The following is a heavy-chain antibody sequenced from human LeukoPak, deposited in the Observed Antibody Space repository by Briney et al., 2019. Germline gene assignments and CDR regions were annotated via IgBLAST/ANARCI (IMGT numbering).Heavy chain of an antibody. CDR2: ISAYSGNT. D-gene: IGHD2-2*01. J-gene: IGHJ4*02. CDR3: AREEDSYPAAMFTSDY. CDR1: GYTFTSYG. Sequence: ASVKVSCKASGYTFTSYGISWVRQAPGQGLEWMGWISAYSGNTNYAQKLQGRVTMTTDTSTSTAYMELRSLRSDDTAVYYCAREEDSYPAAMFTSDYWGQGTLVTVSS. V-gene: IGHV1-18*01.